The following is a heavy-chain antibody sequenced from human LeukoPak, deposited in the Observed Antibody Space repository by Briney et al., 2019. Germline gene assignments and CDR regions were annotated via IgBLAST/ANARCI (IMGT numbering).Heavy chain of an antibody. CDR1: GFTFSSYA. CDR3: AKDFRVTIFGVVISGFDY. CDR2: ISGSGGST. D-gene: IGHD3-3*01. Sequence: GGSLRLSCAASGFTFSSYAMSWVRQAPGKGLEWVSAISGSGGSTYYADSVKGRFTISRDNSKNTLYLQMNSLRAEDTAVYYCAKDFRVTIFGVVISGFDYWGQGTLVTVSS. J-gene: IGHJ4*02. V-gene: IGHV3-23*01.